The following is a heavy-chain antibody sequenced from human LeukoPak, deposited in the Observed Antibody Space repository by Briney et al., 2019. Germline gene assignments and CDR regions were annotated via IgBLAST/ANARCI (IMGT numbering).Heavy chain of an antibody. CDR3: ARYNWNDGGWFDP. V-gene: IGHV4-59*08. CDR1: GGSTHGYY. J-gene: IGHJ5*02. CDR2: IYYTGST. D-gene: IGHD1-1*01. Sequence: SETLSLTCTVSGGSTHGYYWSWVRQAPGKALEWIGQIYYTGSTSYSPSLKSRVTFSLDTSKTQVSLNLNSVTAADTAVYYCARYNWNDGGWFDPWGQGTLVTVSS.